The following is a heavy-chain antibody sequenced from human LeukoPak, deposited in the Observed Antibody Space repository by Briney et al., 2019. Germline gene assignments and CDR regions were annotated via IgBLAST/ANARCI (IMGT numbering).Heavy chain of an antibody. Sequence: SETLSLTCAVYGGSFSGYYWSWIRQPPGKGLERIGEIKHSGSTNYNPSLKSRVTISVDTSKNQFSLKLSSVTAADTAVYYCARGLRGDHSSSSTNYYYYYMDVWGKGTTVTVSS. CDR2: IKHSGST. CDR3: ARGLRGDHSSSSTNYYYYYMDV. J-gene: IGHJ6*03. V-gene: IGHV4-34*01. D-gene: IGHD6-6*01. CDR1: GGSFSGYY.